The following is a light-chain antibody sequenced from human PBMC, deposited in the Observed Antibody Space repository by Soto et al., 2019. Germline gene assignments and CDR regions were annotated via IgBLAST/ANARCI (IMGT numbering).Light chain of an antibody. J-gene: IGLJ2*01. Sequence: QSALTQPASVSGSPGQSITISCTGTSSDVGGYNYVSWYQQEPGKAPKLMIYDVNNRPSGVSNRFSGSKSGNTASLTISGLQAEDEADYYCSSYTFSSTHVVFGGGTKLTVL. CDR3: SSYTFSSTHVV. CDR2: DVN. CDR1: SSDVGGYNY. V-gene: IGLV2-14*01.